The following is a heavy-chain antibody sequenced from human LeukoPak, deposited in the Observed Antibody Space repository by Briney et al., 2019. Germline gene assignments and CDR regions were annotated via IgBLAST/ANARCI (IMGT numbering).Heavy chain of an antibody. V-gene: IGHV1-2*02. CDR1: GYTFSGYY. CDR2: INLNSGAT. Sequence: ASVKVSCKASGYTFSGYYMHWVRQAPGQGLEWMGWINLNSGATKYAQKFEGIFTLTRDTSISTVYMELSRLISDDTAVYYCTRGADSGSYLGGDYWGQGTLVTVSS. J-gene: IGHJ4*02. CDR3: TRGADSGSYLGGDY. D-gene: IGHD1-26*01.